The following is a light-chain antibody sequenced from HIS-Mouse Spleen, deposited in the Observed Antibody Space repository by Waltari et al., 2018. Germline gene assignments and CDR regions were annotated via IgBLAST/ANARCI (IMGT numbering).Light chain of an antibody. CDR1: SGHSSYA. CDR2: LNSDGSH. CDR3: QTWGTGLWV. V-gene: IGLV4-69*01. Sequence: QLVLTQSPSASASLGASVKLTRTLSSGHSSYAIACHQQQPEKGPRYLMKLNSDGSHSKGDGIPDRFSGSSSGAERYLTISSLQSEDEADYYCQTWGTGLWVFGGGTKLTVL. J-gene: IGLJ3*02.